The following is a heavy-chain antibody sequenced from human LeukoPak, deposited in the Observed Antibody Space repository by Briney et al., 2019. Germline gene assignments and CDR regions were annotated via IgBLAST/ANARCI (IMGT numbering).Heavy chain of an antibody. J-gene: IGHJ6*03. CDR2: INHSGST. D-gene: IGHD6-13*01. CDR1: GASISSNNW. V-gene: IGHV4-4*02. CDR3: ARRQIAAAGTGYMDV. Sequence: SGTLSLTCAVSGASISSNNWWWSWVRQPPGKGLEWIGEINHSGSTNYNPSLKSRVTISVDTSKNQFSLKLSSVTAADTAVYYCARRQIAAAGTGYMDVWGKGTTVTVSS.